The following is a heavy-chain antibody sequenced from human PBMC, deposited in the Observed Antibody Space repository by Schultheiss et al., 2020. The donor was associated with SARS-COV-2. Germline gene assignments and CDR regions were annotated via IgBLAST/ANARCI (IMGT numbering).Heavy chain of an antibody. Sequence: GGSLRLSCAASGFSFSDYAMSWVRLAPGKGLEWVSAISGSGGSTYYADSVKGRFTISRDNSKNTLYLQMNSLRAEDTAVYYCAKYTATPYYFDYWGQGTLVTVSS. D-gene: IGHD2-15*01. J-gene: IGHJ4*02. CDR1: GFSFSDYA. CDR2: ISGSGGST. CDR3: AKYTATPYYFDY. V-gene: IGHV3-23*01.